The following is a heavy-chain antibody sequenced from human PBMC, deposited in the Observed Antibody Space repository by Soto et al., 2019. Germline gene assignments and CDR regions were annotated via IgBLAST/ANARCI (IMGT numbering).Heavy chain of an antibody. Sequence: PGGSLRLSCAASGFIVSDNYINWVRQAPGKGLEWVSVTYTGGYIFSTDSVRGRFTISRDNAKNSVYLQINSLRAEDTAVYFCARDCSGGSCYPGMDVWGQGTTVTVSS. CDR3: ARDCSGGSCYPGMDV. V-gene: IGHV3-53*01. CDR2: TYTGGYI. CDR1: GFIVSDNY. J-gene: IGHJ6*02. D-gene: IGHD2-15*01.